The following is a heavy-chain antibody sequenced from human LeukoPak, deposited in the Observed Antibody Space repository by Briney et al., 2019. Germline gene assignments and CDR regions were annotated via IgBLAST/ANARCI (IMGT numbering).Heavy chain of an antibody. CDR1: GFTFSSYW. CDR3: ARDLIAAAGTAPDY. CDR2: IKQDGSEK. J-gene: IGHJ4*02. D-gene: IGHD6-13*01. Sequence: GGSLRLSCAASGFTFSSYWMSWVRQAPGKGLEWVANIKQDGSEKYYVDSVKGRFTTSRDNAKNSLYLQMNSLRAEDTAVYYCARDLIAAAGTAPDYWGQGTLVTVSS. V-gene: IGHV3-7*01.